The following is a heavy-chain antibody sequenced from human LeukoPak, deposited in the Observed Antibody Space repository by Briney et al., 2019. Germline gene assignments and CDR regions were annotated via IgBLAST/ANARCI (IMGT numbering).Heavy chain of an antibody. CDR3: AKDQTPYTGSYYDY. V-gene: IGHV3-30*18. Sequence: GGSLRLSCAASGFTFSSYGMHWVRQAPGKGLEWVAHISYDGSNKYYADSVKGRYTISRENSKNTLYVQINTLRAEDTAVYYCAKDQTPYTGSYYDYWGQGTLVTVSS. CDR1: GFTFSSYG. J-gene: IGHJ4*02. CDR2: ISYDGSNK. D-gene: IGHD1-26*01.